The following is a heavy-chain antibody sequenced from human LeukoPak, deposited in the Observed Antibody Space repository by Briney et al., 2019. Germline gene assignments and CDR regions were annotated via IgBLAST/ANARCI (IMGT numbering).Heavy chain of an antibody. CDR1: GYTFTGYY. J-gene: IGHJ3*02. Sequence: ASVKVSCKASGYTFTGYYMHWVRQAPGQGLEWMGGIIPIFGTANYAQRFQGRVTITADESTSTAYMGLSSLRSEDTAVYYCARERMGYCSSTSCPTPDAFDIWGQGTMVTVSS. D-gene: IGHD2-2*01. CDR2: IIPIFGTA. V-gene: IGHV1-69*13. CDR3: ARERMGYCSSTSCPTPDAFDI.